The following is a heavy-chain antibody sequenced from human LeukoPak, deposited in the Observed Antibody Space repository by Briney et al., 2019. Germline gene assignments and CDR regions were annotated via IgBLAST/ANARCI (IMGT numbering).Heavy chain of an antibody. Sequence: SETLSLTCAVYGGSFSGYYWSWIRQPPGKGLEWIGEINHSGSTNYNPSLKSRVTISVDTSKNQFSLKLSSVTAADTAVYYCARGGSGYDFWSGDSYYIDYWGQGTLVTVSS. CDR3: ARGGSGYDFWSGDSYYIDY. D-gene: IGHD3-3*01. CDR1: GGSFSGYY. CDR2: INHSGST. J-gene: IGHJ4*02. V-gene: IGHV4-34*01.